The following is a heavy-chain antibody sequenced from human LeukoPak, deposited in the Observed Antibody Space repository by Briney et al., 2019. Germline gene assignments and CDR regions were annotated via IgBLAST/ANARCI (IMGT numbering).Heavy chain of an antibody. CDR1: GGSISSSSYY. J-gene: IGHJ4*02. Sequence: SETLSLTCTVYGGSISSSSYYWGWIRQPPGKGLEWIGSIYYSGSTYYNPSLKSRVTISVDTSKNQFSLKLSSATAADTAVYYCARLAERCSGGSCYVNFDYWGQGTLVTVSS. CDR3: ARLAERCSGGSCYVNFDY. V-gene: IGHV4-39*01. CDR2: IYYSGST. D-gene: IGHD2-15*01.